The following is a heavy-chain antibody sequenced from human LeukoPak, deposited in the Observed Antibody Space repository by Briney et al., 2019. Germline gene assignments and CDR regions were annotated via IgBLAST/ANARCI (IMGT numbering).Heavy chain of an antibody. V-gene: IGHV4-59*01. CDR1: GGPINNYY. Sequence: SETLSLTCNVSGGPINNYYWGWLRQSPGKGLEWIASVYYSGSTDYNPPLKSRVTISLDKSKNHFSLSLTSVTAADTAVYYCPREWRGAFFDYWGQGTPVTVSS. CDR2: VYYSGST. D-gene: IGHD1-26*01. J-gene: IGHJ4*02. CDR3: PREWRGAFFDY.